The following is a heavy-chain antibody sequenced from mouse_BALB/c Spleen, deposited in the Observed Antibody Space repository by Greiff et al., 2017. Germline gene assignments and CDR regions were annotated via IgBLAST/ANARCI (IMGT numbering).Heavy chain of an antibody. Sequence: EVKLEESGPGLVKPSQSLSLTCSVTGYSITSGYYWNWIRQFPGNKLEWMGYISYDGSNNYNPSLKNRISITRDTSKNQFFLKLNSVTTEDTATYYCARSGGLDHLDYWGQGTTLTVSS. V-gene: IGHV3-6*02. J-gene: IGHJ2*01. CDR3: ARSGGLDHLDY. D-gene: IGHD1-3*01. CDR2: ISYDGSN. CDR1: GYSITSGYY.